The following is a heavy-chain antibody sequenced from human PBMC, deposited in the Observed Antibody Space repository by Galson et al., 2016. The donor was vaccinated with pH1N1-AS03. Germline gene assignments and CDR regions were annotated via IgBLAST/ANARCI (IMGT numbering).Heavy chain of an antibody. CDR2: IGSAGDT. CDR1: GFTFSDFD. V-gene: IGHV3-13*01. Sequence: SLRLSCAASGFTFSDFDMHWVRQVSRKGLEWVSGIGSAGDTYYAASVKGRFTISRENAKNSLYLQMSSVTAGDTAVYYCARDPHGSDVWGQGTAVTVSS. CDR3: ARDPHGSDV. J-gene: IGHJ6*02.